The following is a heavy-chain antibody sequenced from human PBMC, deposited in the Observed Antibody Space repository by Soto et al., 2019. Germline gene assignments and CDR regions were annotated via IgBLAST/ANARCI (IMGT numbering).Heavy chain of an antibody. CDR1: GDSVSSNSAA. CDR3: ARVLAARPTGRYYFDY. D-gene: IGHD6-6*01. V-gene: IGHV6-1*01. CDR2: TYYRSKWYN. J-gene: IGHJ4*02. Sequence: SPTLSLPFAISGDSVSSNSAAWNWIRQSPSRGLEWLGRTYYRSKWYNDYAVSVKSRITINPETSKNQFSLQLNSVTPEDTAVYYCARVLAARPTGRYYFDYWGQGTLVTVSS.